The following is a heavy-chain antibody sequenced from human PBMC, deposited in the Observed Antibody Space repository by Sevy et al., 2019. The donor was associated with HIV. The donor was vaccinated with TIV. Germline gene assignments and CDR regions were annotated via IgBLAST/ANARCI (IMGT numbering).Heavy chain of an antibody. J-gene: IGHJ4*01. V-gene: IGHV3-23*01. Sequence: GGYLRLSCAASGFTFSKYSMSWVRQPPGKGLERVSTLSFGCGEINYADSVKGRFTISRDNSKSSVYLQMNNLRPEDTAVYSCAREGCTKPHDYLGPGTLVTVSS. D-gene: IGHD2-8*01. CDR2: LSFGCGEI. CDR1: GFTFSKYS. CDR3: AREGCTKPHDY.